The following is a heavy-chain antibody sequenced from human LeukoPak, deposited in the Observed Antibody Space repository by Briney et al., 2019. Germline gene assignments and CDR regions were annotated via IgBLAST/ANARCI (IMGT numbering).Heavy chain of an antibody. CDR3: ARGHSSSWINYYYYYYMDV. J-gene: IGHJ6*03. CDR2: ISSSGSTI. V-gene: IGHV3-11*01. D-gene: IGHD6-13*01. CDR1: GGSFSGYY. Sequence: LSLTCAVYGGSFSGYYWSWIRQAPGKGLEWVSYISSSGSTIYYADSVKGRFTISRDNAKNSLYLQMNSLRAEDTAVYYCARGHSSSWINYYYYYYMDVWGKGTTVTISS.